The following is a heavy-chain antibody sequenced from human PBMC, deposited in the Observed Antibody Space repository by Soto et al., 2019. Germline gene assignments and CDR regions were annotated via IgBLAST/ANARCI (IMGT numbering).Heavy chain of an antibody. Sequence: PSETLSLTCTVSGFSINNHYWSWIRQPPGKGLEWIGYIYYTGSTNYNPPLKSRVTISVDTSKNQFSLNLTSLTAADTAIYYCARSNWYSEYWGQGTLVTVSS. CDR2: IYYTGST. V-gene: IGHV4-59*11. CDR1: GFSINNHY. D-gene: IGHD7-27*01. J-gene: IGHJ4*02. CDR3: ARSNWYSEY.